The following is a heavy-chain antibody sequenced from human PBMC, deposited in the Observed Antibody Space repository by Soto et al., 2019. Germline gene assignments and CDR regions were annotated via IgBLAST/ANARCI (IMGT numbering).Heavy chain of an antibody. V-gene: IGHV4-59*01. CDR3: ARGLKDYPYYFDY. J-gene: IGHJ4*02. Sequence: SETLSLTCTVSGVSISSYYWSWIRQPPGKGLEWIGYIYYSGSTNYNPSLKSRVTISVDTSKNQFSLKLSSVTAADTAVYYCARGLKDYPYYFDYWGQGTLVTVSS. CDR2: IYYSGST. CDR1: GVSISSYY. D-gene: IGHD4-17*01.